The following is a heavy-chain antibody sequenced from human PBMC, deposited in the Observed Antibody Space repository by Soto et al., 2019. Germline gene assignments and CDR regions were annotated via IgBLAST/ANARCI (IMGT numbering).Heavy chain of an antibody. J-gene: IGHJ3*02. Sequence: GGSLRLSCAASGFTFSSYAMSWVRQAPGKGLEWVSAISGSGGSTYYADSVKGRFTISRDNSKNTLYLQMNSLRAEDTAVYYCAKDLAHSRLRGSGAFDIWGQGTMVTVSS. CDR1: GFTFSSYA. V-gene: IGHV3-23*01. CDR2: ISGSGGST. D-gene: IGHD3-16*01. CDR3: AKDLAHSRLRGSGAFDI.